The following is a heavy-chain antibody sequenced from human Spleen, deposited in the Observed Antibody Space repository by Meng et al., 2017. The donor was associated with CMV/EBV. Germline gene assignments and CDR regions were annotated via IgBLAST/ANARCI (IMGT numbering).Heavy chain of an antibody. V-gene: IGHV1-2*02. Sequence: SGYTFSDYYIHWVRQAPGQGLEWMGWINPNTGGTKSDQKFQGRVTMTRDTSIGTAYMELSSLRSDDTAVYFCATYRVGDPVRFDYWGQGTLVTVSS. CDR1: GYTFSDYY. J-gene: IGHJ4*02. CDR2: INPNTGGT. CDR3: ATYRVGDPVRFDY. D-gene: IGHD1-26*01.